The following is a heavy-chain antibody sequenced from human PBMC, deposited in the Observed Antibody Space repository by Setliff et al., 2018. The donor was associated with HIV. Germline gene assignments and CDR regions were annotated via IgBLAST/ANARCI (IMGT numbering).Heavy chain of an antibody. V-gene: IGHV4-59*01. CDR1: GGSFSTYY. Sequence: PSETLSLTCTVSGGSFSTYYWSWIRQPPGKGLEWIGYIFYSGSTNYNPSLKSRVTISVDSSKNQFSLNLTSVTPADTAVYYCAISNSIKGYSYGPDSFDIWGQGTMVTVTS. CDR3: AISNSIKGYSYGPDSFDI. D-gene: IGHD5-18*01. CDR2: IFYSGST. J-gene: IGHJ3*02.